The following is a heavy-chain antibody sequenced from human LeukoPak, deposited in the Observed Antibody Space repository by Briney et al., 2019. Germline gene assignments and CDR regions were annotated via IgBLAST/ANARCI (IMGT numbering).Heavy chain of an antibody. V-gene: IGHV3-15*01. CDR1: GFTFSDYY. D-gene: IGHD3-16*02. CDR3: TTGYDYVWGSYRPYDAFDI. Sequence: GGSLRLSCAASGFTFSDYYMSWIRQAPGKGLEWVGRIKSKTDGGTTDYAAPVKGRFTISRDDSKNTLYLQMNSLKTEDTAVYYCTTGYDYVWGSYRPYDAFDIWGQGTMVTVSS. J-gene: IGHJ3*02. CDR2: IKSKTDGGTT.